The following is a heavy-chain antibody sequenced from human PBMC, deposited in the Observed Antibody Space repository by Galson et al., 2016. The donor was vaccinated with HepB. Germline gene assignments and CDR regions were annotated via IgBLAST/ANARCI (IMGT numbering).Heavy chain of an antibody. V-gene: IGHV3-11*01. Sequence: SLRLSCAASGFTFSDNYMSWIRQAPGKGLEWVSYISSSGNTIYYTDSVKGRFTISRDNPKNSLYLQMNSLRAEDTAVYYCARDRPNCSGGSCPLDYWGQGTLVTVSS. CDR2: ISSSGNTI. CDR3: ARDRPNCSGGSCPLDY. J-gene: IGHJ4*02. CDR1: GFTFSDNY. D-gene: IGHD2-15*01.